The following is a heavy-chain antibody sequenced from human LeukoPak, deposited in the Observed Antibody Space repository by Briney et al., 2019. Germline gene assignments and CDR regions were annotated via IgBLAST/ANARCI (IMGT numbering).Heavy chain of an antibody. D-gene: IGHD6-13*01. CDR2: ISSSSSYI. J-gene: IGHJ4*02. Sequence: GGSLRLSCAASGFTFSSYSMNWVGKAPGKGLDWVSSISSSSSYIYYADSVKGRFTISRDNAKNSLYLQMNSLRAEDTAVYYCARDKSSSWYRLFDYWGQGTLVTVSS. CDR1: GFTFSSYS. CDR3: ARDKSSSWYRLFDY. V-gene: IGHV3-21*01.